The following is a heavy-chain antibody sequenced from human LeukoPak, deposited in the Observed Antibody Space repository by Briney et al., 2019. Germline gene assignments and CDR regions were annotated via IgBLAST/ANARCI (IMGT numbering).Heavy chain of an antibody. CDR3: ARGVVYWVDPGAGVLDWFDY. Sequence: SETLSLTCTVSGGSTSSYYRSWIRPPPGKGREWIGYIFYGVSTNYNPSLKSRVTIPVDTSKHQFSLNLSTVTAADTAVYYCARGVVYWVDPGAGVLDWFDYWGQGTLVTVSS. CDR1: GGSTSSYY. D-gene: IGHD3-9*01. CDR2: IFYGVST. J-gene: IGHJ4*02. V-gene: IGHV4-59*01.